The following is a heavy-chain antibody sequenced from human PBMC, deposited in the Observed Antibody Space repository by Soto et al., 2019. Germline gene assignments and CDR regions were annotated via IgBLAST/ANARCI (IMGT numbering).Heavy chain of an antibody. V-gene: IGHV4-31*03. CDR1: GGSISSGAYY. CDR2: IYYSGST. CDR3: ARESRDGFNSPFDS. J-gene: IGHJ4*02. D-gene: IGHD5-12*01. Sequence: QVQLQESGPGLVKPSQTLSLTCTVSGGSISSGAYYWSWIHQHPGKGLEWIGYIYYSGSTSYNPSLKSRVTISVDTSKNQFSLKLSSMTAADTAVYYCARESRDGFNSPFDSWGQGTLVTVSS.